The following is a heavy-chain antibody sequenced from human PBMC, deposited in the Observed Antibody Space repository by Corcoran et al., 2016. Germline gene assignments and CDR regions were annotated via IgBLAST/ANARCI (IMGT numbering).Heavy chain of an antibody. V-gene: IGHV1-69*01. CDR2: IIPIFGTA. Sequence: QVQLVQSGAEVKKPGSSVKVSCKASGGTFSSYAISWVRQAPGQGLEWMGGIIPIFGTANYAQKVQGRVTITADESTSTAYMELSSLRSEETAVYYCARADLGYCTNGVFYTGAFDIWGQGTMVTVSS. CDR1: GGTFSSYA. D-gene: IGHD2-8*01. J-gene: IGHJ3*02. CDR3: ARADLGYCTNGVFYTGAFDI.